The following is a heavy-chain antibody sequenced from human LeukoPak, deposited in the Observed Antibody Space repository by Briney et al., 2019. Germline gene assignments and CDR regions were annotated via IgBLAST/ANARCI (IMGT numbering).Heavy chain of an antibody. J-gene: IGHJ6*03. CDR1: GGSISSYY. D-gene: IGHD2-15*01. CDR3: ARGLQDIVVVVAASPYYYYYMDV. CDR2: IYYSVST. V-gene: IGHV4-59*01. Sequence: SETLSLTCTVSGGSISSYYWSWIRQPPGKGLEWIGYIYYSVSTNYNPSLKSRATISVDTSKNQFSLKLSSVTAADTAVYYCARGLQDIVVVVAASPYYYYYMDVWGKGTTVTVSS.